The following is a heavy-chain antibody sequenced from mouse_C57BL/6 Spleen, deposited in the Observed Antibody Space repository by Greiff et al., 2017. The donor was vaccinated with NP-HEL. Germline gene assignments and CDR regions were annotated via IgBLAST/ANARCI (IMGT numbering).Heavy chain of an antibody. V-gene: IGHV1-82*01. CDR1: GYAFSSSW. J-gene: IGHJ3*01. D-gene: IGHD2-4*01. CDR2: IYPGDGDT. Sequence: VQLQQSGPELVKPGASVKISCKASGYAFSSSWMNWVKQRPGKGLEWIGRIYPGDGDTNYNGKFKGKATLTADKSSSTAYMQLSSLTSEDSAVYFCARLDYDYDGAWFAYWGQGTLVTVSA. CDR3: ARLDYDYDGAWFAY.